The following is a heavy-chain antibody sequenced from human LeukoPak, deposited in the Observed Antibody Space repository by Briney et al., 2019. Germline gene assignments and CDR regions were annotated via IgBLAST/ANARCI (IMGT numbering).Heavy chain of an antibody. CDR1: GGSISSSSYY. D-gene: IGHD6-6*01. Sequence: SETLSLTCTVSGGSISSSSYYWGWIRQPPGKGLEWIGSIYYSGSTYYNPSLKSRVTISVDTSKNQFSLKLSSVTAADTAVYYCARGHSSSWYFDLWGRGTLVTVSS. J-gene: IGHJ2*01. CDR2: IYYSGST. CDR3: ARGHSSSWYFDL. V-gene: IGHV4-39*07.